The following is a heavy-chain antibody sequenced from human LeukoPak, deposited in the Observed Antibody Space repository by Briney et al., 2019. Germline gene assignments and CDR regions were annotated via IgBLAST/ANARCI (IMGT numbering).Heavy chain of an antibody. CDR2: IYHSGST. CDR3: ARRGGGGADFDY. V-gene: IGHV4-38-2*02. J-gene: IGHJ4*02. D-gene: IGHD3-16*01. CDR1: GSSISSAYY. Sequence: SETLSLTCTVSGSSISSAYYWGWIRQPPGKGLEWIGSIYHSGSTYYSPSLKSRVTISVDTSKNQFSLKLSSVTAADTAVYYCARRGGGGADFDYWGQGTLVTVSS.